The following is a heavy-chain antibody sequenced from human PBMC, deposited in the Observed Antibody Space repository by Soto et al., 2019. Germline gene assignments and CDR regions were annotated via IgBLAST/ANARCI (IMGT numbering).Heavy chain of an antibody. CDR2: ISVSGGST. V-gene: IGHV3-23*01. D-gene: IGHD6-6*01. CDR1: GFTFSSYA. CDR3: AKVGGIAARPDFDY. J-gene: IGHJ4*02. Sequence: HPGGSLRLSFAASGFTFSSYAISWVRQAPGKGLEWVSAISVSGGSTYYADSVKGRFTISRDNSKNTLYLQMNSLRAEDTAVYYCAKVGGIAARPDFDYWGQGTLVTVSS.